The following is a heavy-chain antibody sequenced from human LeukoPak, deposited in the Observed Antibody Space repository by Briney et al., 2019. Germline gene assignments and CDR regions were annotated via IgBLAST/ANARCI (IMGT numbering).Heavy chain of an antibody. CDR1: GFTFSSYA. J-gene: IGHJ4*02. V-gene: IGHV3-23*01. CDR2: ISGSGGST. CDR3: AKDRSRSSYPLYYFDY. D-gene: IGHD1-26*01. Sequence: PGGSLRLSCAASGFTFSSYAMSWVRQAPGKGLEWVSAISGSGGSTYYADSVKGRFTISRDNSKNTLYLQMNSLRAEDTAVYYCAKDRSRSSYPLYYFDYWGQGTLVTVSS.